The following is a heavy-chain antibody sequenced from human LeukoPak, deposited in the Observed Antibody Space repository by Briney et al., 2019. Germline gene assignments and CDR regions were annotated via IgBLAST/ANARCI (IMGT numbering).Heavy chain of an antibody. CDR3: ARDEGYCSSTSCALYYYYYYMDV. CDR1: GFTFSSYA. CDR2: ISYDGSNK. J-gene: IGHJ6*03. V-gene: IGHV3-30-3*01. Sequence: PGGSLRLSCAASGFTFSSYAMHWVRQAPGKGLEWVAVISYDGSNKYYADSVKGRFTISRDNSKNTLYLQMNSLRAEDTAVYYCARDEGYCSSTSCALYYYYYYMDVWGKGTTVTVSS. D-gene: IGHD2-2*01.